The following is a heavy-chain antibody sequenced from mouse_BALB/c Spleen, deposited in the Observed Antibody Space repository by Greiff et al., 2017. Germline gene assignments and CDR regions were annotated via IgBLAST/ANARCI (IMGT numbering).Heavy chain of an antibody. Sequence: QVQLQQPGAELVMPGASVKMSCKASGYTFTDYWMHWVKQRPGQGLEWIGAIDTSDSYTSYNQKFKGKATLTVDESSSTAYMQLSSLTSEDSAVYYCARGRDGYLWYFDVWGAGTTVTVSS. V-gene: IGHV1-69*01. D-gene: IGHD2-3*01. J-gene: IGHJ1*01. CDR3: ARGRDGYLWYFDV. CDR2: IDTSDSYT. CDR1: GYTFTDYW.